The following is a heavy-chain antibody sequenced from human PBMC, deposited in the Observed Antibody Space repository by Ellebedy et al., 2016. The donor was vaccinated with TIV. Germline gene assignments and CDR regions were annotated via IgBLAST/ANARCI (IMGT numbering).Heavy chain of an antibody. CDR2: INPATGDT. J-gene: IGHJ4*02. CDR1: GYRFTAYY. V-gene: IGHV1-2*02. Sequence: ASVKVSCKASGYRFTAYYIHWIRQAPGQGLEWMGWINPATGDTNYAKLFQGRVTLTRDTSISTAFMELSRLRSDDSAVFYCARVRFSTVFDYWGQGTLAIVSS. CDR3: ARVRFSTVFDY.